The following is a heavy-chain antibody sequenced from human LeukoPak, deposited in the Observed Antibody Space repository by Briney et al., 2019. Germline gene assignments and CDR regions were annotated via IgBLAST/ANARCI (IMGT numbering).Heavy chain of an antibody. V-gene: IGHV3-48*01. CDR2: ISSSSSTI. CDR1: GFTFSSYW. J-gene: IGHJ6*03. Sequence: PGGSLRLSCAASGFTFSSYWMSWVRQAPGKGLEWVSYISSSSSTIYYADSVKGRFTISRDNAKNSLYLQMNSLRAEDTAVYYCTNYGVYTGYYFMDVWGKGTTVTVSS. CDR3: TNYGVYTGYYFMDV. D-gene: IGHD4-17*01.